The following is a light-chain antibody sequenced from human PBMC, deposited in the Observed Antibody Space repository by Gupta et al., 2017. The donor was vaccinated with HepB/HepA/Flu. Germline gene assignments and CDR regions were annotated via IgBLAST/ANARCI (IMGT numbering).Light chain of an antibody. CDR1: QSISRY. Sequence: DSDMTQSPSSLSASVGDRVTITWRASQSISRYLNWYQQKPGKAPKLLIYAASSLQSGVPSRFSGSGSGTDFTLNISSLQPEEFATYYCQQSYSTPITFGQGTRLEIK. V-gene: IGKV1-39*01. CDR2: AAS. CDR3: QQSYSTPIT. J-gene: IGKJ5*01.